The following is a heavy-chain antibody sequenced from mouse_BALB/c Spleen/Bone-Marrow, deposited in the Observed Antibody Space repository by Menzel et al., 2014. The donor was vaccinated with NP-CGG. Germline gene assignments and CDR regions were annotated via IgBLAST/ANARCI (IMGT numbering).Heavy chain of an antibody. D-gene: IGHD1-2*01. CDR3: ARPTLLRYFDI. J-gene: IGHJ1*01. CDR1: GFDFSRYW. Sequence: EVKLQESGGGQVQPGGSLKLSCAASGFDFSRYWMSWVRQAPGKGLEWIGEINPDSSTINYTPSLKDKFIISRDNAKNTLYLQMSKVRSEDAALYYCARPTLLRYFDIWGAGTTVTVSS. CDR2: INPDSSTI. V-gene: IGHV4-1*02.